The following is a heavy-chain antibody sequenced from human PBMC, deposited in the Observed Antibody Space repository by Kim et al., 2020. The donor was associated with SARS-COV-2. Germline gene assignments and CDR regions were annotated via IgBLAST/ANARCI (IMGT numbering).Heavy chain of an antibody. D-gene: IGHD6-19*01. V-gene: IGHV4-59*13. CDR1: GGSINNYY. Sequence: SETLSLTCTVSGGSINNYYWSWIRQPPGEGPECIGYTQNRGDTNYNPSLKSRVTISLDTSKNQFSLKLSSVTAADAAVYYCARGHSDGWYHWFDPWGQGTLVTVSS. J-gene: IGHJ5*02. CDR2: TQNRGDT. CDR3: ARGHSDGWYHWFDP.